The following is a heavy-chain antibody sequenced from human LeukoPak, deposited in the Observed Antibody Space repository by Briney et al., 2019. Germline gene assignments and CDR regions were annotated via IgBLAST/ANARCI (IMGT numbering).Heavy chain of an antibody. CDR2: ISSSSSYI. CDR3: ARDSRLKVTAAVSGDY. D-gene: IGHD6-13*01. V-gene: IGHV3-21*01. CDR1: GFTFSSYS. J-gene: IGHJ4*02. Sequence: GGSLRLSCAASGFTFSSYSMNWVRQAPGKGLEWVSSISSSSSYIYYADSVKGRFTVSRDNAKNSLYLQMNSLRAEDTAVYYCARDSRLKVTAAVSGDYWGQGTLVTVPS.